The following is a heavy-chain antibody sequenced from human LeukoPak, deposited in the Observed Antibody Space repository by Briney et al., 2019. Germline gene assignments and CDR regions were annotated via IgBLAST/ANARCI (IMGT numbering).Heavy chain of an antibody. CDR3: AREISVAGTMIDY. CDR2: INPNSGGT. J-gene: IGHJ4*02. D-gene: IGHD6-19*01. CDR1: GYTFTGYY. Sequence: ASVKVSCKASGYTFTGYYVHWVRQAPGQGLEWMGWINPNSGGTNYAQTFQGRVTLTRDTSISTAYMELSRLSSDDTAVYYCAREISVAGTMIDYWGQGTPVTVSS. V-gene: IGHV1-2*02.